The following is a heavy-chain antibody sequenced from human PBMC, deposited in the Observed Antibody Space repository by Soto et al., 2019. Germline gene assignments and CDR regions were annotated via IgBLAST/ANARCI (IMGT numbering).Heavy chain of an antibody. D-gene: IGHD2-21*02. Sequence: PGESLKISCKGSGYSFTSYWIGWVRQMPWKGLDWMGIIYPGDSDTRYSPSFQGQVTISADKSISTAYLQWSSLKASDTAMYYCARHAYCGGDCRSNYYGMDVWGQGTTVTVSS. CDR3: ARHAYCGGDCRSNYYGMDV. CDR1: GYSFTSYW. V-gene: IGHV5-51*01. J-gene: IGHJ6*02. CDR2: IYPGDSDT.